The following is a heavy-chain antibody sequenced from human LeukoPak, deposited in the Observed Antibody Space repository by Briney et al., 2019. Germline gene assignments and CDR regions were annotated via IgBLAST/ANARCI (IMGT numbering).Heavy chain of an antibody. J-gene: IGHJ4*02. CDR2: MNAGNGNT. CDR1: GYTFISYA. Sequence: ASVKVSCKSSGYTFISYAMHWVRQAPGQRLEWMGWMNAGNGNTKYSQKFQGRVTITRDTSASTAYMELSSLRSEDMAVYYCARGRWVATNQAYYFDDWGQGTLVTVSS. D-gene: IGHD5-12*01. CDR3: ARGRWVATNQAYYFDD. V-gene: IGHV1-3*03.